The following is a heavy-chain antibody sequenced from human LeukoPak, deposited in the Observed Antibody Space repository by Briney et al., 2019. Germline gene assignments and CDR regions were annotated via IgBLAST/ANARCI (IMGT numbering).Heavy chain of an antibody. CDR2: ISAYNGNT. J-gene: IGHJ6*03. CDR1: GYTFTSYG. D-gene: IGHD3-9*01. Sequence: ASVKASCKASGYTFTSYGISWVRQAPGQGLEWMGWISAYNGNTNYAQKLQGRVTMTTDTSTSTAYMELRSLRSDDTAVYYCARFSDDILTGYPFDPSGYYYMDVWGKGTTVTVSS. CDR3: ARFSDDILTGYPFDPSGYYYMDV. V-gene: IGHV1-18*01.